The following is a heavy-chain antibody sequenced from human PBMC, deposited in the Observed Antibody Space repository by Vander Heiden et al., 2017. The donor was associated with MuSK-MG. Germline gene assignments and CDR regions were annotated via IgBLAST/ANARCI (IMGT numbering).Heavy chain of an antibody. D-gene: IGHD3-10*01. CDR1: GFTFSFYR. J-gene: IGHJ3*01. V-gene: IGHV3-7*01. Sequence: EMQLVESGGGLVQPGGSLRLSCVASGFTFSFYRMTWVSQAQGKGMEWVANIKQDGSEQHYVDAVKGRFTISRDNAKNSLYLQMNSLRAEDRALFEGARVGRVRGSGVFDLWFQGTM. CDR2: IKQDGSEQ. CDR3: ARVGRVRGSGVFDL.